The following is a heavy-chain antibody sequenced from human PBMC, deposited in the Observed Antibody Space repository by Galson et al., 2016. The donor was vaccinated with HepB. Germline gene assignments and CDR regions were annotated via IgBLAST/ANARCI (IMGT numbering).Heavy chain of an antibody. D-gene: IGHD2-21*01. V-gene: IGHV3-21*01. CDR2: ISSSSSYI. J-gene: IGHJ4*01. CDR1: GFTFSSYS. CDR3: ARFPLKYCGGDCYSGPLDY. Sequence: SLRLSCAASGFTFSSYSMNWVRQAPGKGLEWVSSISSSSSYIYYADSVKGRFTISRDNAKNSLYLQMNSLRAEDTAVYYCARFPLKYCGGDCYSGPLDYWGHGTLVTVSS.